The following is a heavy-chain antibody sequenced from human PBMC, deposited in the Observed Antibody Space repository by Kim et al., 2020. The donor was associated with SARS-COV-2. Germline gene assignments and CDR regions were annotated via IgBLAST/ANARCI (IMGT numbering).Heavy chain of an antibody. CDR1: SDSFSAYY. CDR2: IFYSGGT. CDR3: SRSKGRASWHQFDY. V-gene: IGHV4-59*01. J-gene: IGHJ4*02. Sequence: SKTLSLTCIVSSDSFSAYYWSWIRQIPGKRLEWIGYIFYSGGTNYNPSLKSRATISWDTSRNQFSLDLTSVTQADTAVYYCSRSKGRASWHQFDYWGQG.